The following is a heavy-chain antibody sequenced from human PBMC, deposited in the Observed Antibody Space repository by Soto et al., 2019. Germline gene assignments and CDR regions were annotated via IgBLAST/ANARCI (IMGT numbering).Heavy chain of an antibody. CDR1: GFTYSNYA. V-gene: IGHV3-23*01. CDR2: ISNSGGST. CDR3: AKASTMMGAALFDN. D-gene: IGHD3-22*01. Sequence: EVRLLESGGDSVQPGGSLRLSCAVSGFTYSNYAMSWVRQAPGKGPEWVSGISNSGGSTYYADSVKGRFTISRDNSKNTLYLQMTSLRAEDTAVYYCAKASTMMGAALFDNWGQGTLLTVSS. J-gene: IGHJ4*02.